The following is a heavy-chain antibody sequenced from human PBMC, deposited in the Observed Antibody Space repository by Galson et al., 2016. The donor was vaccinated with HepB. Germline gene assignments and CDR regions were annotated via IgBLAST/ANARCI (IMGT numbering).Heavy chain of an antibody. V-gene: IGHV4-39*01. CDR1: GRSISSSNYY. CDR2: FYSTGST. D-gene: IGHD2-15*01. CDR3: ARRKVVVGVRQTFDI. Sequence: SETLSLTCTVSGRSISSSNYYWGWIRQPPGKGLEWIGSFYSTGSTYYNPSLKSRVTISVDTSKNQFSLRLSSVIAADTALYFCARRKVVVGVRQTFDIWGQGTMATVSS. J-gene: IGHJ3*02.